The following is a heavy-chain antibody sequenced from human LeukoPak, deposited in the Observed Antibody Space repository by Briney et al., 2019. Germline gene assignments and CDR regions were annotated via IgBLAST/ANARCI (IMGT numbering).Heavy chain of an antibody. D-gene: IGHD3-22*01. J-gene: IGHJ4*02. Sequence: SQTLSLTCTVSGGSISSGGYYWSWIRQHPGKGLEWIGYIYYSGSTYYNPSLKGRVTISVDPSKNQFSLKLRSVTAADTAVYYCAREHYDSSGYYDDYRGQGTLVTVSS. CDR3: AREHYDSSGYYDDY. CDR1: GGSISSGGYY. V-gene: IGHV4-31*03. CDR2: IYYSGST.